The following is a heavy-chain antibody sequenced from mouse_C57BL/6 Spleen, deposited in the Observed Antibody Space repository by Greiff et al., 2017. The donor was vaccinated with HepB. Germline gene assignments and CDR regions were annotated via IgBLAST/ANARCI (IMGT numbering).Heavy chain of an antibody. D-gene: IGHD1-1*01. CDR2: IYPGDGDT. Sequence: VQLQQSGAELVKPGASVKISCKASGYAFSSYWMNWVKQRPGKGLEWIGQIYPGDGDTNYNGKFKGKATLTADKSSSTAYMQLSSLTSEDSAVYFCARRSYGSSSAWFAYWGQGTLVTVSA. CDR1: GYAFSSYW. J-gene: IGHJ3*01. V-gene: IGHV1-80*01. CDR3: ARRSYGSSSAWFAY.